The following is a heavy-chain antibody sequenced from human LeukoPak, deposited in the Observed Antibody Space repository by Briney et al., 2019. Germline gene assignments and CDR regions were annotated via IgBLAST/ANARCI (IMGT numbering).Heavy chain of an antibody. CDR1: EFTFNNAW. Sequence: GESLRLSCAASEFTFNNAWMNWVRQAPGKGLEWVSVLYTGGGTDHADSVKGRFTISRDNSKNTLSLQMNSLRVEDTAIYYCTRSGYRHPYHFDSWGQGTLVTVSS. V-gene: IGHV3-53*01. D-gene: IGHD3-22*01. CDR2: LYTGGGT. J-gene: IGHJ4*02. CDR3: TRSGYRHPYHFDS.